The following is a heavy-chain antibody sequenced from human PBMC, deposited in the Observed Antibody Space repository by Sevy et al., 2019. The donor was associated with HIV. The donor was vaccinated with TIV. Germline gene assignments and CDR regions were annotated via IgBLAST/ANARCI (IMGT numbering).Heavy chain of an antibody. D-gene: IGHD6-13*01. V-gene: IGHV3-33*01. CDR3: AIDQHHVGWPLDY. CDR2: IWYDGNNQ. CDR1: GFTFSSYG. Sequence: GGSLRLSCAASGFTFSSYGMHWVRQAPGKGLEWVAVIWYDGNNQYYADSVKGRFTISRDNSKNTLYLQMNSLRPEDTAVYYCAIDQHHVGWPLDYWGQGTLVTVSS. J-gene: IGHJ4*02.